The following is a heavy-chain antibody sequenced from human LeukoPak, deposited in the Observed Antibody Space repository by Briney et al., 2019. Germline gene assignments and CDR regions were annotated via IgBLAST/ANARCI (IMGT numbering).Heavy chain of an antibody. CDR2: INHSGST. D-gene: IGHD1-26*01. J-gene: IGHJ4*02. CDR3: ARTARHGAYQKY. Sequence: SETLSLTCAVYGGSFSGYYWSWIRQPPGKGLEWIGEINHSGSTNYNPSLKSRVTISVDTSKNRFSLKLSSVTAADTAVYYCARTARHGAYQKYWGRGTLVTVSS. V-gene: IGHV4-34*01. CDR1: GGSFSGYY.